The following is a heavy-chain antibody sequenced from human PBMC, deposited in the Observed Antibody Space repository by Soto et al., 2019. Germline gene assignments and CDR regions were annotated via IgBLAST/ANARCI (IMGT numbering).Heavy chain of an antibody. CDR1: GFTFSSYG. V-gene: IGHV3-30*18. CDR3: AKASDYGDYVSAFDI. J-gene: IGHJ3*02. CDR2: ISYDGSNK. Sequence: VQLVESGGGVVQPGRSLRLSCAASGFTFSSYGMHWVRQAPGKGLEWVAVISYDGSNKYYADSVKGRFTISRDNSKNTLYLQMNSLRAEDTAVYYCAKASDYGDYVSAFDIWGQGTMVTVSS. D-gene: IGHD4-17*01.